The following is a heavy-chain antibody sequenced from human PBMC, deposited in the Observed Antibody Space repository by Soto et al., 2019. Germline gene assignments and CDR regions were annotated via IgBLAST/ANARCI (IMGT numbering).Heavy chain of an antibody. CDR1: GGSISSSNW. D-gene: IGHD3-10*01. Sequence: QVQLQESGPGLVKPSGTLSLTCAVSGGSISSSNWWSWVRQPPGKGLEWIGEIYHSGSTNYNPSLKSRVPIXVXKXQNQFSLKLSSVTAADTAVYYCARVSGSGSYYGFDPWGQGTLVTVSS. CDR2: IYHSGST. V-gene: IGHV4-4*02. CDR3: ARVSGSGSYYGFDP. J-gene: IGHJ5*02.